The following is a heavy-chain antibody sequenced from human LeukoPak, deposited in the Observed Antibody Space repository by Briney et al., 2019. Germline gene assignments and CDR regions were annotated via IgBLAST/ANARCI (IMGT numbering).Heavy chain of an antibody. D-gene: IGHD4-11*01. CDR2: INPSGGST. CDR3: ATLPVSTVTTGP. J-gene: IGHJ5*02. CDR1: GYTFTSYY. Sequence: ASVKVSCKASGYTFTSYYMHWVRQAPGQGLEWMGIINPSGGSTSYAQKFQGRVTMTEDTSTDTAYMELSSLRSEDTAVYYCATLPVSTVTTGPWGQGTLVTVSS. V-gene: IGHV1-46*01.